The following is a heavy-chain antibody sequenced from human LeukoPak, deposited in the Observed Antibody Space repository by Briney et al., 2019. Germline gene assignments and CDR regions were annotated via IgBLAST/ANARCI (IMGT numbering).Heavy chain of an antibody. Sequence: PGGSLRFSCAASGFTFSNYWMSWVRQAPGKGLEWVASIKQDGSEKYYVDSVKGRFTISRDNAKNSLYLQINSLRAEDTAVYYCARDRSSGWYLTPGFDPWGQGTLVTVSS. CDR2: IKQDGSEK. J-gene: IGHJ5*02. CDR1: GFTFSNYW. D-gene: IGHD6-19*01. V-gene: IGHV3-7*04. CDR3: ARDRSSGWYLTPGFDP.